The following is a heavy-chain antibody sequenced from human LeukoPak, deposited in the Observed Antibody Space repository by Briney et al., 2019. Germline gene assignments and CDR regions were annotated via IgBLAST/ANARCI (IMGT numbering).Heavy chain of an antibody. V-gene: IGHV1-3*01. D-gene: IGHD1-1*01. CDR3: ARGVRGGLFGDY. CDR1: GYTFTSYA. J-gene: IGHJ4*02. Sequence: ASVKVSCKASGYTFTSYAMHWVRQAPGQRLEWMGRINAGNGNTKYSQKFQGRVTITRDTSASTAYMELRSLRSDDTAVYYCARGVRGGLFGDYWGQGTLVTVSS. CDR2: INAGNGNT.